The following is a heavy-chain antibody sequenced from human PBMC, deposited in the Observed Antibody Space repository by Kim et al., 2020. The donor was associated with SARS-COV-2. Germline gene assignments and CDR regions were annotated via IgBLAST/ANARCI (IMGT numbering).Heavy chain of an antibody. CDR3: ARERFGGPFDY. CDR2: INAGSRNT. J-gene: IGHJ4*02. CDR1: GFTFSDYA. D-gene: IGHD3-10*01. V-gene: IGHV1-3*01. Sequence: ASVKVSCKASGFTFSDYAMYWVRQAPGQRLEWMGWINAGSRNTRYSQKFQGRVTITWDTSASTAYMDLTSLRFEDTAVYYCARERFGGPFDYWGQGTLVT.